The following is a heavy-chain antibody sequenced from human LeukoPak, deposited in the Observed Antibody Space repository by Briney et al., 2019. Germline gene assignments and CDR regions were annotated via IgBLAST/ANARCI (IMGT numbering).Heavy chain of an antibody. Sequence: GGSLRLSCAASGFIFSTYRMNWVRQAPGMGLEWVSSIGLSSNYISYADSVKGRFTISRDNAKNTLYLQMNSLRAEDTAVYYCASSPYSSGWHVYWGQGTLVTVSS. V-gene: IGHV3-21*01. D-gene: IGHD6-19*01. CDR3: ASSPYSSGWHVY. J-gene: IGHJ4*02. CDR1: GFIFSTYR. CDR2: IGLSSNYI.